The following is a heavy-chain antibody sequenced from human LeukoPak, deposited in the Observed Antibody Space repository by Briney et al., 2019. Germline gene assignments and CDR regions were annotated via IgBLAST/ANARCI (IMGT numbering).Heavy chain of an antibody. CDR3: AREYSRSTQNWFDP. V-gene: IGHV3-7*01. CDR1: GFTFSSYW. Sequence: GGSLRLSCAGSGFTFSSYWMSWVRQAPGKGLEWVANIKQDGSEKYYVDSVKGRFTISRDNAKNSLYLQMNTLRVEDTAVYYCAREYSRSTQNWFDPWGQGTLVTVSS. J-gene: IGHJ5*02. D-gene: IGHD6-13*01. CDR2: IKQDGSEK.